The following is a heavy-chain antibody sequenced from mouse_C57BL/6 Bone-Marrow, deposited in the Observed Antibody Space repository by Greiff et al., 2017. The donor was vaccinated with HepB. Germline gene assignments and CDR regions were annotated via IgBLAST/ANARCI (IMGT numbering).Heavy chain of an antibody. CDR3: ARGTATVVAFDY. J-gene: IGHJ2*01. CDR2: IHPNGGST. D-gene: IGHD1-1*01. V-gene: IGHV1-64*01. Sequence: QVQLQQSRAELVKPGASVKLSCTASGYTFTSYWMNWVKQRPGQGLEWIGMIHPNGGSTNYNQKFKGKAPLTVDKSSSTAYMQLSSLTSEDSAVYYCARGTATVVAFDYWGQGTTLTVSS. CDR1: GYTFTSYW.